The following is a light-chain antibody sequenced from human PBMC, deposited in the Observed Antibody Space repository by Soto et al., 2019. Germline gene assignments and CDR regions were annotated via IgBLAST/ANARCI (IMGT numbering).Light chain of an antibody. J-gene: IGLJ1*01. CDR1: SSDVGGYNY. CDR3: SSYTSSSTLYV. CDR2: DVS. Sequence: QSVLTQPASVSGSPGQSITISCTGTSSDVGGYNYVSWYQQHPGKAPKLMIYDVSSRPSGVSNRFSGPKSGNTASLTISGLQAEDEADYSCSSYTSSSTLYVFGTGTKVTVL. V-gene: IGLV2-14*01.